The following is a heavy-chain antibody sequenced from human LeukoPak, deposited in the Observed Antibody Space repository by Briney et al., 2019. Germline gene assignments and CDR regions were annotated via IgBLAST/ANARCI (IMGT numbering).Heavy chain of an antibody. CDR2: IKQDGSEK. D-gene: IGHD2-15*01. Sequence: PGGSLRLSCAASGFIFSGSWMSWVRQAPGKGLEWVAKIKQDGSEKSYVDSVKGRFTISRDNAKNSLYLQMNSLRVEDTAVYYCVGPGDCSSGSCFPNWGQGTLVTVSS. V-gene: IGHV3-7*01. CDR1: GFIFSGSW. CDR3: VGPGDCSSGSCFPN. J-gene: IGHJ4*02.